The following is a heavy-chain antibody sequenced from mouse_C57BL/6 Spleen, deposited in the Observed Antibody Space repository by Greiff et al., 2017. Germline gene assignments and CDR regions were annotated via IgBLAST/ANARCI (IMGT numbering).Heavy chain of an antibody. CDR3: ARMDGYPDD. Sequence: QVQLKESGPELVKPGASVKISCKASGYAFSSSWMNWVKQRPGKGLEWIGRIYPGDGDTNSNGKFKGKATLTADKSSSTAYMQLSSLTSEDSAVYFCARMDGYPDDWGQGTTLTVSS. J-gene: IGHJ2*01. CDR1: GYAFSSSW. V-gene: IGHV1-82*01. CDR2: IYPGDGDT. D-gene: IGHD2-3*01.